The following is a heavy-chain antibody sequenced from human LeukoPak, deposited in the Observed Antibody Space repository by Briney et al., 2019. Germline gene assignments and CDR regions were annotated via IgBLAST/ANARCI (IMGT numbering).Heavy chain of an antibody. CDR2: IYSGGST. CDR1: GFTVSSNY. D-gene: IGHD3-10*01. J-gene: IGHJ4*02. Sequence: GGSLRLSCAASGFTVSSNYMSWVRQAPGRGLEWVSVIYSGGSTYYADSVKGRFTISRDNSKNTLFLQMISLRAGDTAVYYCARGIVTMVDYWGQGTLVTVSS. CDR3: ARGIVTMVDY. V-gene: IGHV3-66*01.